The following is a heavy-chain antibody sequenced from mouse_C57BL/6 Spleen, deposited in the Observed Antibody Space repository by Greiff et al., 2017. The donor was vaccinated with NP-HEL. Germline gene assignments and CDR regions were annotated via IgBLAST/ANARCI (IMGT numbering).Heavy chain of an antibody. CDR3: ATIYYGNYGVFYAMDY. J-gene: IGHJ4*01. CDR1: GFTFSDYG. V-gene: IGHV5-17*01. D-gene: IGHD2-1*01. CDR2: ISSGSSTI. Sequence: EVKVVESGGGLVKPGGSLKLSCAASGFTFSDYGMHWVRQAPEKGLEWVAYISSGSSTIYYADTVKGRFTISRDNAKNTLFLQMTSLRSEDTAMYYCATIYYGNYGVFYAMDYWGQGTSVTVSS.